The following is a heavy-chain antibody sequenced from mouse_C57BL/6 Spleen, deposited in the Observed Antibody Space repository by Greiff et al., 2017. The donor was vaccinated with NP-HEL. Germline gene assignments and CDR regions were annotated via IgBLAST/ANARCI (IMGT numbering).Heavy chain of an antibody. CDR3: TTCYDYDDAMDY. Sequence: EVQLQQSGAELVRPGASVKLSCTASGFNIKDDYMHWVKQRPEQGLEWIGWIDPENGDTEYASKFQGKATITADTSSNTAYLQLSSLTSEDTAVYYCTTCYDYDDAMDYWGQGTSVTVSS. J-gene: IGHJ4*01. CDR1: GFNIKDDY. V-gene: IGHV14-4*01. D-gene: IGHD2-4*01. CDR2: IDPENGDT.